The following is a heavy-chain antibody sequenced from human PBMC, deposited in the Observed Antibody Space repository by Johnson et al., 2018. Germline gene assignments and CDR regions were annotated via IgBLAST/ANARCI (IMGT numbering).Heavy chain of an antibody. CDR2: INSDGDDT. CDR1: GFTFSSYW. V-gene: IGHV3-74*03. D-gene: IGHD3-10*01. J-gene: IGHJ6*02. Sequence: VQLQESGGGLIQPGVSLRLSCAASGFTFSSYWMHWVRQAPGKGLVWVSRINSDGDDTKYADSVKGRFTISRDDAKHTLYLQMKRLRAEDTAVYYCVRGNGFHSGSGSLLGYGMDVWGQGTTVTVSS. CDR3: VRGNGFHSGSGSLLGYGMDV.